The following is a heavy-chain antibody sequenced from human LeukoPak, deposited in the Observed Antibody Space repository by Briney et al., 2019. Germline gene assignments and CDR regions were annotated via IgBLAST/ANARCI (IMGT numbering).Heavy chain of an antibody. D-gene: IGHD3-3*01. CDR3: AREASRFLEWLSRHKYYFDY. Sequence: GGSLRLSCAASGFTFSTYAMSWVRQAPGKGLEWVSTISSGGGGIDTYYADSVKGRFTISRDNPRNTLYLQMNSLRAEDTAVYYCAREASRFLEWLSRHKYYFDYWGQGTLVTVSS. CDR2: ISSGGGGIDT. J-gene: IGHJ4*02. CDR1: GFTFSTYA. V-gene: IGHV3-23*01.